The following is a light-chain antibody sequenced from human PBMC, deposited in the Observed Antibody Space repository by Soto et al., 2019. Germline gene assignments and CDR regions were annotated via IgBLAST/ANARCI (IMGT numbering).Light chain of an antibody. J-gene: IGLJ1*01. Sequence: QSALNQPPSVYGSPGQSVAISCTGTSSDVGSSNGVSWYQQPPGTAPKLMIYDVSNRPSGVPDRFSGSKSGNTASLTISGLQAEDEADYYCSSYTTSSTYVFGTGTKVTVL. CDR2: DVS. V-gene: IGLV2-18*02. CDR1: SSDVGSSNG. CDR3: SSYTTSSTYV.